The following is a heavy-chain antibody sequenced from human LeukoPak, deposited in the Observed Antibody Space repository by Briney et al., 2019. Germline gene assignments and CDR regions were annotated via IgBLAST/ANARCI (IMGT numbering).Heavy chain of an antibody. Sequence: GGSLRLSCAASGFTFSSYSMNWVRQAPGKGLGWVSSISGSSSYIYYADSVKGRFTISRDNAKNSVYLQMNSLRVEDMAVYFCARGGFVIGGTYFIDYWGQGTLVTVSS. CDR2: ISGSSSYI. CDR3: ARGGFVIGGTYFIDY. J-gene: IGHJ4*02. V-gene: IGHV3-21*01. D-gene: IGHD1-26*01. CDR1: GFTFSSYS.